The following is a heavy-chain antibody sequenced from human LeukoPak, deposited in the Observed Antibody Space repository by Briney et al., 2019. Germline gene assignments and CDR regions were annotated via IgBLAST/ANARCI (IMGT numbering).Heavy chain of an antibody. CDR3: ASLTYSSSLYFDY. V-gene: IGHV4-59*01. Sequence: PSQTLSLTCTVSGGSISSYYWSWIRQPPGKGLEWIGYIYYSGSTNYNPSLKSRVTISVDTSKNQFSLKLSSVTAADTAVYYCASLTYSSSLYFDYWGQGTLVTVSS. CDR2: IYYSGST. J-gene: IGHJ4*02. CDR1: GGSISSYY. D-gene: IGHD6-6*01.